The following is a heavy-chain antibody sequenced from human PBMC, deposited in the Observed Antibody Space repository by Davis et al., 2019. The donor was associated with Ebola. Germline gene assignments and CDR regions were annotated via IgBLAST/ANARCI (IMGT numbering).Heavy chain of an antibody. Sequence: GVLKISCAASGFTFSSYWMSWVRQAPGKGLEWVANIKQDGSEKYYVDSVKGRFTISRDNSKNTLYLQMNSLRVEDTAVYYCAASAGTVGKFDYWGQGTLVTVSA. CDR1: GFTFSSYW. J-gene: IGHJ4*01. V-gene: IGHV3-7*03. CDR2: IKQDGSEK. D-gene: IGHD1-14*01. CDR3: AASAGTVGKFDY.